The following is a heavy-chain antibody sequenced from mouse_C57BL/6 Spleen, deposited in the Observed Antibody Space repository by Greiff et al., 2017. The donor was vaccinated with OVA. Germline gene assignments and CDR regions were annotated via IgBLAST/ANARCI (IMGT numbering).Heavy chain of an antibody. D-gene: IGHD1-1*01. J-gene: IGHJ1*03. Sequence: QVQLKESGPELVKPGASVKISCKASGYAFSSSWMNWVKQRPGKGLEWIGRIYPGDGDTNYNGKFKGKATLTADKSSSTAYMQLSSLTSEDSAVYFCARREGITTVVGYFDVWGTGTTVTVSS. CDR2: IYPGDGDT. CDR1: GYAFSSSW. CDR3: ARREGITTVVGYFDV. V-gene: IGHV1-82*01.